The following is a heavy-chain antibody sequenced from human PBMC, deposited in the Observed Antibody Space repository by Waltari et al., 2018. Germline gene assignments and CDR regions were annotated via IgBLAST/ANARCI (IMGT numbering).Heavy chain of an antibody. D-gene: IGHD3-16*01. V-gene: IGHV3-74*01. CDR2: INNEGTYT. J-gene: IGHJ4*02. CDR1: GFTFNTFW. Sequence: EVQLMESGGDLVQPGGSLRLSCVVSGFTFNTFWMKWVRQDPGKGLVWGSRINNEGTYTTYADSVKGRFTISRDNAKNTLYLQMNSLRVEDTAVYYCGGGGLDGAAYWGQGTLVNVSS. CDR3: GGGGLDGAAY.